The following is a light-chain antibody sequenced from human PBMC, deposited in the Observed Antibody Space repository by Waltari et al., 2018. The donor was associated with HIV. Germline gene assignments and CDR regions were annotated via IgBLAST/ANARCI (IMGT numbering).Light chain of an antibody. CDR1: NNDVGDYKH. Sequence: QSALTQPASVSGSPGQSITISCIGSNNDVGDYKHVAWYQQHPDKAPKLLIYDVTNRPPGVSNRFSCSKSGNTASLAISGLQAEDEADYFCTAYKYSTRSYVFGTGTKVTVL. CDR3: TAYKYSTRSYV. J-gene: IGLJ1*01. V-gene: IGLV2-14*03. CDR2: DVT.